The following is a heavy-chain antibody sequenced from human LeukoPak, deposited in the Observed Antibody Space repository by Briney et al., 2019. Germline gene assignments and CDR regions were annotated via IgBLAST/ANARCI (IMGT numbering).Heavy chain of an antibody. V-gene: IGHV4-34*01. CDR1: GGSSSGYY. J-gene: IGHJ3*02. CDR2: INHSGST. CDR3: ARGGGAFDI. D-gene: IGHD3-16*01. Sequence: SETLSLTCAVHGGSSSGYYWSWIRQPPGKGLEWIGEINHSGSTNYNPSLKSRVTISVDTSKNQFSLKLSSVTAADTAVYYCARGGGAFDIWGQGTMVTVSS.